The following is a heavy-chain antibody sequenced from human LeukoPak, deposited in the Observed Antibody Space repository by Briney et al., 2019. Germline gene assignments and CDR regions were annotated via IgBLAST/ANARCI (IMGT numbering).Heavy chain of an antibody. V-gene: IGHV3-23*01. CDR3: AKDHGSSSWFDY. J-gene: IGHJ4*02. D-gene: IGHD6-13*01. Sequence: PGGSLRLSCAASGFTFSSYAMSWVRQAPGKGLEWVSAISGSGGSTYYADSVKGRFTIFRDNSKNTLYLQMNSLRAEDTAVYYCAKDHGSSSWFDYWGEGTLVTVSS. CDR1: GFTFSSYA. CDR2: ISGSGGST.